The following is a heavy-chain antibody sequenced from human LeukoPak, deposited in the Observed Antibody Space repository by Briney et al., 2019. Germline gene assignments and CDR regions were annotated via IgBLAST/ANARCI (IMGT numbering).Heavy chain of an antibody. Sequence: ASVKVSCKVSGYTLTELSMHWVRQATGQGLEWMGWMNPNSGNTGYAQKFQGRVTMTRNTSISTAYMELSSLRSEDTAVYYCARGDSNYDVGNDYWGQGTLVTVSS. CDR2: MNPNSGNT. J-gene: IGHJ4*02. V-gene: IGHV1-8*01. CDR1: GYTLTELS. D-gene: IGHD4-11*01. CDR3: ARGDSNYDVGNDY.